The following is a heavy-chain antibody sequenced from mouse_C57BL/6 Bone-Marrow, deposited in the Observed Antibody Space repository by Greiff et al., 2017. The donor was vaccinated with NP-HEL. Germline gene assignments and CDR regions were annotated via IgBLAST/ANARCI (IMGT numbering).Heavy chain of an antibody. CDR1: GYTFTSYW. Sequence: VQLQQPGAELVKPGASVKLSCKASGYTFTSYWMHWVKQRPGQGLEWIGEINPSNGRTNYNEKFKSKATLTVDKSSSTAYMQLSSLTSEDSAVYYCARSDYDYYAMDYWGQGTSVTVSS. CDR3: ARSDYDYYAMDY. V-gene: IGHV1S81*02. J-gene: IGHJ4*01. CDR2: INPSNGRT. D-gene: IGHD2-4*01.